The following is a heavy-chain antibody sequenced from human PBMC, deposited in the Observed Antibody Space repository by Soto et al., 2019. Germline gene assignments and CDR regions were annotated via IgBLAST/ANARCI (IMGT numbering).Heavy chain of an antibody. Sequence: PGGSLRLSCAASGFTVSSYAMSWVRQAPGKGLEWVSGISGGDGNTYYADSVKGRFAISRDNSKNTLYLQMNSLGVEDTAVYYCAARPVSTLGPLDYWGQGILVTVS. V-gene: IGHV3-23*01. D-gene: IGHD7-27*01. CDR1: GFTVSSYA. J-gene: IGHJ4*02. CDR3: AARPVSTLGPLDY. CDR2: ISGGDGNT.